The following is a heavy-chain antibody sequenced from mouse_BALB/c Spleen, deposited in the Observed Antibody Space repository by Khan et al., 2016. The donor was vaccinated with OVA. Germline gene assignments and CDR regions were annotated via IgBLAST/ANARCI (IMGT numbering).Heavy chain of an antibody. J-gene: IGHJ3*01. V-gene: IGHV1S135*01. D-gene: IGHD2-4*01. CDR3: TRHDYVAVFTY. Sequence: EVQLQQSGPELMKPGPSVKISCTTSGYSFTSYYIHWVMQRPGKSLEWLGFIDPFSGGTSYNPHLTGLATFNVDKSSRTAYIHRSNLTAEDSAVYYCTRHDYVAVFTYWGQGTLVTVSA. CDR2: IDPFSGGT. CDR1: GYSFTSYY.